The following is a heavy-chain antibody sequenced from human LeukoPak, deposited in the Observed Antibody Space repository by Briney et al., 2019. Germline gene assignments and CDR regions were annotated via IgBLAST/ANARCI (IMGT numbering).Heavy chain of an antibody. D-gene: IGHD6-19*01. CDR3: ASSFPTAVAGKGTFDS. J-gene: IGHJ4*02. CDR1: GGSFSGYY. Sequence: SETLSLTCAVYGGSFSGYYWSWIRQPPGKGLEWIGEINHSGSTNYNPSLKSRGTISVDTSKNQFSLKLSSVTAADTAVYYCASSFPTAVAGKGTFDSWGQGTLVTVSS. V-gene: IGHV4-34*01. CDR2: INHSGST.